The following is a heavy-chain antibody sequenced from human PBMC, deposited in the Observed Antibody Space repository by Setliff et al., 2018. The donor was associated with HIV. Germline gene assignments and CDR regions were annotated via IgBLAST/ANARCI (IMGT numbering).Heavy chain of an antibody. CDR3: STRLRWSPEKIDY. Sequence: GGSLRLSCAGSGFTFRNAWMNWVRQAPGKGLEWVGRIKSIGDGETTDYAAPVKGRFTISRDDSKNTLYLQLNNLETEDTAFYYCSTRLRWSPEKIDYWGQGTLVTVSS. CDR2: IKSIGDGETT. V-gene: IGHV3-15*01. J-gene: IGHJ4*02. D-gene: IGHD6-13*01. CDR1: GFTFRNAW.